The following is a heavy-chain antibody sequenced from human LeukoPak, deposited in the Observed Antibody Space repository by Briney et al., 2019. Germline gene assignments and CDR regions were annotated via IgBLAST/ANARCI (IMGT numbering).Heavy chain of an antibody. V-gene: IGHV3-23*01. CDR1: GFTFSAYA. Sequence: GALRLSWTASGFTFSAYAMMWVRQAPGKGPEWVSAIRGGGGSAFYADSVKGRFTISRDNSKYTLFLQMNSLRAEDTAVYYCARDPDGDYIGAFDMWGPGTMVTVSS. D-gene: IGHD4-17*01. CDR3: ARDPDGDYIGAFDM. J-gene: IGHJ3*02. CDR2: IRGGGGSA.